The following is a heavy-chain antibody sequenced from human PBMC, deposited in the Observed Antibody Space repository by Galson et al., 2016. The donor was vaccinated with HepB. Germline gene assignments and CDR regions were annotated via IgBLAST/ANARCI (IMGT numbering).Heavy chain of an antibody. J-gene: IGHJ6*02. CDR1: GFTLSRYW. D-gene: IGHD1-1*01. V-gene: IGHV3-74*01. CDR2: INGDGSYT. Sequence: SLRLSCAASGFTLSRYWVHWVRQAPGKGLVWVSRINGDGSYTIYADSVKGRFTISRDNAKNTLSLQMHSLRAEDTAVYYWARGTVDKPGMDVWGQGTTVTVSS. CDR3: ARGTVDKPGMDV.